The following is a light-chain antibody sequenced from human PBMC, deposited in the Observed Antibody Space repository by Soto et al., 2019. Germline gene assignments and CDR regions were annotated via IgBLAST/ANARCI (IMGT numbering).Light chain of an antibody. CDR3: QQYGGSLTT. CDR2: VAS. Sequence: EIVLTQSPGTVSLSPGERVALSCRASQSVSNNYLAWYQQKPGQAPRLLIYVASNRATGIPDRFSGSGSGTDFTLTISRLEPEDFAMYYCQQYGGSLTTFGQGTRLEIK. CDR1: QSVSNNY. J-gene: IGKJ5*01. V-gene: IGKV3-20*01.